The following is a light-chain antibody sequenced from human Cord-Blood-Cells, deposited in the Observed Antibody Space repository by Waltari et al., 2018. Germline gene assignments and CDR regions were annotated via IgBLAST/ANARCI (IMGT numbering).Light chain of an antibody. CDR3: QQRSNWPPIT. J-gene: IGKJ5*01. CDR2: HAS. V-gene: IGKV3-11*01. Sequence: EIVLTQSPATLSLSPGERATLSCRASQSVSSYLAWYQQKPGQAPRLLIYHASNRATGIPSRFSGSGSWTDFTLTISSLEPEDFAVYYCQQRSNWPPITFGQGTRLEIK. CDR1: QSVSSY.